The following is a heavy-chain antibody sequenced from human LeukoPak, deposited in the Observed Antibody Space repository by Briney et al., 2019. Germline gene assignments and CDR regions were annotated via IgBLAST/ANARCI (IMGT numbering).Heavy chain of an antibody. J-gene: IGHJ3*02. Sequence: KPSETLSLTCTVSGGSISSSSYYWGWIRQPPGKGLEWIGSIYYSGSTYYNPSLKSRVTISVDTSKNQFSLKLSSVTAADTAVYYCASKRAMVNAFDIWGKGTTVTVSS. CDR3: ASKRAMVNAFDI. V-gene: IGHV4-39*01. D-gene: IGHD5-18*01. CDR1: GGSISSSSYY. CDR2: IYYSGST.